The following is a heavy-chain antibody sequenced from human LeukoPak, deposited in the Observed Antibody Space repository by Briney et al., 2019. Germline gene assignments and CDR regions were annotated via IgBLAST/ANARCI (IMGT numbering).Heavy chain of an antibody. D-gene: IGHD4-11*01. CDR3: ARAISVNTITTNDALDI. Sequence: SETLSLTCTVSGGSINTYYWSWIRQPAGKGLEWIGRIYSSGTTQYNPSLKSRLAISVDTSKNQFSLRLTSVTAADTAVYYCARAISVNTITTNDALDIWGHGTMVIVSS. CDR1: GGSINTYY. J-gene: IGHJ3*02. V-gene: IGHV4-4*07. CDR2: IYSSGTT.